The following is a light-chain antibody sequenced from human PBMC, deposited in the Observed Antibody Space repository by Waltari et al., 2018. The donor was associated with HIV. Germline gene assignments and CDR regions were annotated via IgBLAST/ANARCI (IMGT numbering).Light chain of an antibody. CDR2: EVT. CDR1: SSDINYENY. CDR3: TSYVSSASPE. Sequence: QSALPQPASVSGSPGQSITISCTGTSSDINYENYVSWYQHHPAKAPTVIISEVTNRPSGVSSRFPGSKSGNTATLTISGLQAEDEADYFCTSYVSSASPEFGGWTRLTVL. V-gene: IGLV2-14*01. J-gene: IGLJ3*02.